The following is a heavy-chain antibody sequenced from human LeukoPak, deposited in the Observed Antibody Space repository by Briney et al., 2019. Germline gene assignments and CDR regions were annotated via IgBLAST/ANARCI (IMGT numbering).Heavy chain of an antibody. J-gene: IGHJ4*02. D-gene: IGHD4-11*01. Sequence: GGSLTLSCAASGFTFSNYWMSWVRHAPGKGLGWVANMNEDGSEKNYVDSVKGRFTISRDNAQDSLYLQMNSLRAEDTAVYYCARDRGYSNFDYWGQGTLVTVSS. CDR3: ARDRGYSNFDY. CDR1: GFTFSNYW. V-gene: IGHV3-7*01. CDR2: MNEDGSEK.